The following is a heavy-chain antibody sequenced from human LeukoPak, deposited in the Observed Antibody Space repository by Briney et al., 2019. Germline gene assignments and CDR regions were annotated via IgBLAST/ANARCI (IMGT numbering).Heavy chain of an antibody. D-gene: IGHD1-26*01. Sequence: GGSLRLSCAVSGFTFNNYGMTWVRQAPGEGLEWVANINQDGNEKYYVDSVKGRFTISRDNAKKSVYLQMNSLRAEDTAVYYCAAHRYSGIYPYYFDYWGQGALVTVSS. CDR1: GFTFNNYG. CDR2: INQDGNEK. J-gene: IGHJ4*02. V-gene: IGHV3-7*03. CDR3: AAHRYSGIYPYYFDY.